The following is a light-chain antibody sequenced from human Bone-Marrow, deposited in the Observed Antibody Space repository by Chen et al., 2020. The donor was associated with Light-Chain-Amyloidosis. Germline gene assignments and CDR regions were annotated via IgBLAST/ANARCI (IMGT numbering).Light chain of an antibody. J-gene: IGLJ2*01. CDR2: RDT. Sequence: SYELTHPPSVSVSPGQTARITCSGDDLPTKYAYWYQQKPGQAPVLVIHRDTERPSGISERFSGSSSGITATLTISGVQAEDEADYHCQSADSSGTYEVIFGGGTKLTVL. V-gene: IGLV3-25*03. CDR3: QSADSSGTYEVI. CDR1: DLPTKY.